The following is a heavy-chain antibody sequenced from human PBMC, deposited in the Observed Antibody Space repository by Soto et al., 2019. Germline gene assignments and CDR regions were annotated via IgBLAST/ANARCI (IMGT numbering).Heavy chain of an antibody. CDR3: ARHSGSYYFFDY. D-gene: IGHD1-26*01. CDR1: RYTFTSYP. V-gene: IGHV1-18*01. J-gene: IGHJ4*02. CDR2: ISAYNGNS. Sequence: QVQLVQSGAEVKKPGASVKVSCETSRYTFTSYPISWVRQAPGQGLEWLGWISAYNGNSYYAQKVRGRVTMTTDTSTSTAYMELRSLRSDDTAVYFCARHSGSYYFFDYWGQGTLVTVSS.